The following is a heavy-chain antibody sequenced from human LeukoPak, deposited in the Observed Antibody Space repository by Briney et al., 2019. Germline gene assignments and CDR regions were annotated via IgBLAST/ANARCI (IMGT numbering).Heavy chain of an antibody. J-gene: IGHJ6*02. CDR3: ARYYDILIGYSYYYYCMDV. CDR1: GFTFSTYW. Sequence: GGSLRLSCAASGFTFSTYWMSWVRQAPGKGLEWVANIKEDGSAKYYVDSVKGRFTISRDNAKNSLYLQMNSLRAEDTAVYYCARYYDILIGYSYYYYCMDVWGQGTTVTVSS. CDR2: IKEDGSAK. V-gene: IGHV3-7*01. D-gene: IGHD3-9*01.